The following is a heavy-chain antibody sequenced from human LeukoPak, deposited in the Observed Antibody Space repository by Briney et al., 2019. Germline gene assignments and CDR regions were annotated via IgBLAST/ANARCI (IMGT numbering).Heavy chain of an antibody. J-gene: IGHJ6*03. CDR3: ARVGGGGYDFLTLNYYYMDV. CDR1: GFSFSSYS. D-gene: IGHD5-12*01. V-gene: IGHV3-21*01. CDR2: ISSSSSYI. Sequence: GGSLRLSCAAAGFSFSSYSMNWVRQAPGKGLEWVSSISSSSSYIYYADSVKGRFTISRDNAKNSLYLQMNSLRAEDTAVYYCARVGGGGYDFLTLNYYYMDVWGKGTTVTVSS.